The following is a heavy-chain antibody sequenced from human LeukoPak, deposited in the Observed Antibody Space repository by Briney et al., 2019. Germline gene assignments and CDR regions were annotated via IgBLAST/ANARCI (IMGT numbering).Heavy chain of an antibody. CDR3: AKVESCCRRRDFDY. CDR1: GFTFSSYW. Sequence: GGSLRLSCAASGFTFSSYWMSWVRQAPGKGLEWVANIKQDGSEKYYVDSVKGRFTISRDNAKNSLYLQMNSLRAEDTAVYYCAKVESCCRRRDFDYWGQGTLVTVSS. V-gene: IGHV3-7*01. D-gene: IGHD2-15*01. J-gene: IGHJ4*02. CDR2: IKQDGSEK.